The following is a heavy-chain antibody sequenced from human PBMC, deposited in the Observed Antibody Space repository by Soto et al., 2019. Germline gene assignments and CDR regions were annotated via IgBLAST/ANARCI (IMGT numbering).Heavy chain of an antibody. CDR2: IWYDGSNK. Sequence: GGSLRLSCAASGFTFSSYGMHWVRQAPGKGLEWVAVIWYDGSNKYYADSVKGRFTISRDNSKNTLYLQMNSLRAEDTAVYYCARGGVLWFGEPPNYFDYWGQGTLVTVSS. V-gene: IGHV3-33*01. D-gene: IGHD3-10*01. CDR1: GFTFSSYG. CDR3: ARGGVLWFGEPPNYFDY. J-gene: IGHJ4*02.